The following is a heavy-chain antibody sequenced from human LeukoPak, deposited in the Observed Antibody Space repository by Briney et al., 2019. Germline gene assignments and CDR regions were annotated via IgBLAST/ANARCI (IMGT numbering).Heavy chain of an antibody. V-gene: IGHV4-34*01. CDR2: INHSGST. D-gene: IGHD3-3*01. Sequence: SETLSLTCAVYGGSFSGYYWSWIRQPPGKGLEWIGEINHSGSTNYNPSLKSRVTISVDTSKNQFSLKLSSVTAADTAVYYCAKTLRVFGFTPRYGMDVWGQGTTVTVSS. CDR3: AKTLRVFGFTPRYGMDV. J-gene: IGHJ6*02. CDR1: GGSFSGYY.